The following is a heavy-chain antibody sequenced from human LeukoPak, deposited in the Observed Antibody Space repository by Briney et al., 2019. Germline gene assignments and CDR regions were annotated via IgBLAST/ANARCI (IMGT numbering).Heavy chain of an antibody. Sequence: SETLTLTCTVSGCSISSSSYYWVWIRPPPGKGLEWIGSIYYSGSTYYNPSIKSRVTISVDTSKNQFSLKLSSVTAADTAVYYCARPRSITMVRGNTNWFDPWGQGTLVTVSS. J-gene: IGHJ5*02. CDR1: GCSISSSSYY. CDR3: ARPRSITMVRGNTNWFDP. V-gene: IGHV4-39*01. D-gene: IGHD3-10*01. CDR2: IYYSGST.